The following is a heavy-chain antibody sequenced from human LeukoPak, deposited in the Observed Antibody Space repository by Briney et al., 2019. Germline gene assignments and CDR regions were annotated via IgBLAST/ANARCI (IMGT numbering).Heavy chain of an antibody. Sequence: RGSLRLSCAASGFTFSSYAMSWVRQAPGKGLEWVSAISGSGGSTYYADSVKGRFTISRDNSKNTLYLQMNSLRAEDTAVYYCAKTLNYDFWSGYHNWGQGTLVTVSS. D-gene: IGHD3-3*01. CDR1: GFTFSSYA. CDR2: ISGSGGST. J-gene: IGHJ4*02. CDR3: AKTLNYDFWSGYHN. V-gene: IGHV3-23*01.